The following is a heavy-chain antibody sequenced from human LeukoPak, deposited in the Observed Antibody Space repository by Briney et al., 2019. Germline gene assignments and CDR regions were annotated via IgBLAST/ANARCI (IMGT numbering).Heavy chain of an antibody. D-gene: IGHD6-13*01. CDR3: TQYSSSYRSFDY. V-gene: IGHV1-46*01. J-gene: IGHJ4*02. CDR2: INPSGGST. Sequence: GASVKVSCKASGYTFTSNYIHWVRQAPGQGLEWMGIINPSGGSTSYAQKFQGRVTMTRDTSTSTVYMELSSLRSEDTAVYYCTQYSSSYRSFDYWGQGTLVTVSS. CDR1: GYTFTSNY.